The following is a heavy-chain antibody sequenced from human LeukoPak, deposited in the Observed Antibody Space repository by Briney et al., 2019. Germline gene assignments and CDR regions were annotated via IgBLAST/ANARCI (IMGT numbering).Heavy chain of an antibody. CDR1: GYTFTIDG. Sequence: VASVKVSCKATGYTFTIDGISWVRQAPGQGLERMGWISAYNGNTRSAQKIQGRVTLSTDTSTSTAYMEMTSLTYDDTAVYYCARRRGGNDYGDWDYGMDVWGQGTTVTVSS. CDR2: ISAYNGNT. D-gene: IGHD4-17*01. CDR3: ARRRGGNDYGDWDYGMDV. V-gene: IGHV1-18*01. J-gene: IGHJ6*02.